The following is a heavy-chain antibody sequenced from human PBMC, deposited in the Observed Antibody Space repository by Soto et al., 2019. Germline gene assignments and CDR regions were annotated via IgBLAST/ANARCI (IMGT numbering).Heavy chain of an antibody. CDR1: GFTFSSYE. CDR2: ITRSGSTI. J-gene: IGHJ6*02. Sequence: GGSLRLSCAASGFTFSSYERKWVRQAPDKGLECVSYITRSGSTIYYADSVKGRFTISRDNAKNSLYLQMNSLRAEDTAVYYCARVDSRGYYYGMDVWGQGTTVTVYS. CDR3: ARVDSRGYYYGMDV. V-gene: IGHV3-48*03. D-gene: IGHD3-10*01.